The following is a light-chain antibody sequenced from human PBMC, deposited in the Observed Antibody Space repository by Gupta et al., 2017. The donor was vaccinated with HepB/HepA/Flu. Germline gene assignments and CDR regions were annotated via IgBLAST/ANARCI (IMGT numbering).Light chain of an antibody. V-gene: IGKV1-39*01. J-gene: IGKJ4*01. CDR1: QSISSY. Sequence: DIQMSPSPSSLSASVGDRATITCRASQSISSYLNWYQQKPGKAPELLIYAASTLQTGVPSRFSGSGSGTDFTLTVSRLQPEDFATYYCQETDDTPRTFGGGTKVEIK. CDR3: QETDDTPRT. CDR2: AAS.